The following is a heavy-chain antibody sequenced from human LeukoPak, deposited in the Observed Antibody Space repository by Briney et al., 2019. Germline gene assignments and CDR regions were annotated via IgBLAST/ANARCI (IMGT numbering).Heavy chain of an antibody. CDR1: GFSFSNYP. V-gene: IGHV3-23*01. D-gene: IGHD1-1*01. CDR2: ITTGGGT. J-gene: IGHJ5*02. Sequence: PGGSLRLSCAASGFSFSNYPMSWVRQAPGKGLEWVSAITTGGGTYYAGSVKGRFSISRGNSKNTVYLQMNSLRVEDTAVYYCAKEDFSDHTTGFGPWGQGTLVTVSS. CDR3: AKEDFSDHTTGFGP.